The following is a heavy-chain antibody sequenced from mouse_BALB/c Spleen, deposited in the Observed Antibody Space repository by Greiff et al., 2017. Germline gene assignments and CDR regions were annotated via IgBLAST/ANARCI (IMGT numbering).Heavy chain of an antibody. CDR1: GYTFTSYW. CDR3: ARSDGKDAMDY. V-gene: IGHV1-87*01. CDR2: IYPGDGDT. Sequence: QVQLQQSGAELARPGASVKLSCKASGYTFTSYWMQWVKQRPGQGLEWIGAIYPGDGDTRYTQKFKGKATLTADKSSSTAYMQLSSLASEDSAVYYCARSDGKDAMDYWGQGTSVTVSS. D-gene: IGHD2-1*01. J-gene: IGHJ4*01.